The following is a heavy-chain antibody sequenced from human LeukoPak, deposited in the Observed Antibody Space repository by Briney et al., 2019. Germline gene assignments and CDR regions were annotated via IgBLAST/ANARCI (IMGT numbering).Heavy chain of an antibody. CDR1: GGSISSYY. Sequence: SETLSLTCTVSGGSISSYYWSWIRQPPGKGLEWIGYIYYSGSTNYNPSLKSRVTISVDTSKNQFSLKLSSMTAADTAVYYCARSDPYFDYWGQGTLVTVSS. CDR3: ARSDPYFDY. V-gene: IGHV4-59*01. J-gene: IGHJ4*02. CDR2: IYYSGST.